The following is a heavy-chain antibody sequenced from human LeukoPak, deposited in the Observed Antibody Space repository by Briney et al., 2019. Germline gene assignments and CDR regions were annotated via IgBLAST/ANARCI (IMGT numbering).Heavy chain of an antibody. CDR3: ARKQGGQLVNTRRWFDP. CDR2: IYYSGST. D-gene: IGHD6-13*01. Sequence: SETLSRTCTVSGGSISSSSWYWGWIRQPPGKGLEWIGSIYYSGSTYYNPSLKSRVTISLDTSKSQFSLKLTSVTAADTAVYYCARKQGGQLVNTRRWFDPWGQGTLVTVSS. CDR1: GGSISSSSWY. J-gene: IGHJ5*02. V-gene: IGHV4-39*01.